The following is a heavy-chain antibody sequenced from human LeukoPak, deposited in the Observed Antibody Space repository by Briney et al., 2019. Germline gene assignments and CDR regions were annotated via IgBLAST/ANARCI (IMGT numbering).Heavy chain of an antibody. J-gene: IGHJ4*02. CDR3: AKDWAPHSGSHFDS. Sequence: GGSLRLSCAASGFTFSSYGMQWVRQAPGKGLEWVAVIWYDGTHKSYADSVKGRFTISRDNSNSALYLDMNSLRARHTRLYYCAKDWAPHSGSHFDSCGQGALVTVSS. CDR2: IWYDGTHK. CDR1: GFTFSSYG. V-gene: IGHV3-33*06. D-gene: IGHD1-26*01.